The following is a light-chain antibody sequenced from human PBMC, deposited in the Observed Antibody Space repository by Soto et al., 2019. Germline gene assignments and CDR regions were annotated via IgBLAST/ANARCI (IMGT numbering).Light chain of an antibody. CDR2: AAS. CDR1: PGISSY. Sequence: AIRMTQSPSSLSASTGDRVTITCRASPGISSYLAWYQQKPGKAPKLLIYAASTLQSGVPSRFSGSGSGTDFTLTISCLQSEDFATYYCQQYYSYPQGFGQGTKVDIK. J-gene: IGKJ1*01. V-gene: IGKV1-8*01. CDR3: QQYYSYPQG.